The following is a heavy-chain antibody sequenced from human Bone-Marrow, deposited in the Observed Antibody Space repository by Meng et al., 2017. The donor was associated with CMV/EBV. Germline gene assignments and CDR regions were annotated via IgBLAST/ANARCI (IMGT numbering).Heavy chain of an antibody. Sequence: GGSLRLSCAASGFTFSSYWMSWVRQAPGKGLEWVANIKQDGSEKYYVDSVKGRFTISRDNAKNSLYLQMNSLRAEDTVVYYCARGGGYCSSTSCYYFNYYYYYGMDVWGQGTTVTVSS. V-gene: IGHV3-7*01. J-gene: IGHJ6*02. CDR1: GFTFSSYW. D-gene: IGHD2-2*01. CDR2: IKQDGSEK. CDR3: ARGGGYCSSTSCYYFNYYYYYGMDV.